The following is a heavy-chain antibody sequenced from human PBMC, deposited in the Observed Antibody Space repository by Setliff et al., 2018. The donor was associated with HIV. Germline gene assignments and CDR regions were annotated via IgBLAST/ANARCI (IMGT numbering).Heavy chain of an antibody. Sequence: SETLSLTCAVYGGSLSGYHWSWIRQSPEKGLEWIGEINHSGSTNYNPSLKSRVTMSVDTSKNQFSLKLNSVTAADTAVYYCARERSLITVRRYFDNWGQGTLVTVSS. CDR2: INHSGST. D-gene: IGHD1-1*01. CDR3: ARERSLITVRRYFDN. CDR1: GGSLSGYH. J-gene: IGHJ4*02. V-gene: IGHV4-34*01.